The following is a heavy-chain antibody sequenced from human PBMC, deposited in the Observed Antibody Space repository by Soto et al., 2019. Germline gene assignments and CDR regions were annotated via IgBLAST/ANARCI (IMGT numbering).Heavy chain of an antibody. J-gene: IGHJ5*02. Sequence: VSCKASGYTFTGYYMHWVRQAPGQGLEWMGWINPNSGGTNYAQKFQGRVTMTRDTSISTAYMELSRLRSDDTAVYYCARSYCSGGSCRAFDPWGQGTLVTVSS. CDR1: GYTFTGYY. V-gene: IGHV1-2*02. D-gene: IGHD2-15*01. CDR2: INPNSGGT. CDR3: ARSYCSGGSCRAFDP.